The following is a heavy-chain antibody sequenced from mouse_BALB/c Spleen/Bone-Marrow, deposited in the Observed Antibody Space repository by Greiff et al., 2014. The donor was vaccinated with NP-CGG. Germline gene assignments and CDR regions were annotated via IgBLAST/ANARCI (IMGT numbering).Heavy chain of an antibody. CDR1: GFGFCRYW. CDR2: INPDSSTI. V-gene: IGHV4-1*02. J-gene: IGHJ1*01. CDR3: ARPGYYGYQDV. Sequence: GQLKEAGGGLGQPGGSLKLSCAASGFGFCRYWVTWGRQAPGEGLEWIGEINPDSSTINYTPSLKEKFIISRDNAKNTLYLQMSKVRSEDTALYYCARPGYYGYQDVWGAGTTVTVSS. D-gene: IGHD1-2*01.